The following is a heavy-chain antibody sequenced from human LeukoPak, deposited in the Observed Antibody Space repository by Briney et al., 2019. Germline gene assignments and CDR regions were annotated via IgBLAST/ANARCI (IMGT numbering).Heavy chain of an antibody. CDR1: GFTFSSYG. V-gene: IGHV3-30*18. CDR2: ISYDGSNK. CDR3: AKETATREFDY. J-gene: IGHJ4*02. Sequence: GGSLRLSCAASGFTFSSYGMHWVRQAPGKGLEWVAVISYDGSNKYYADSVKGRFTISRDNSKNTLYLQMNSLRAEDTAVFYCAKETATREFDYWGQGTLVTVSS. D-gene: IGHD6-25*01.